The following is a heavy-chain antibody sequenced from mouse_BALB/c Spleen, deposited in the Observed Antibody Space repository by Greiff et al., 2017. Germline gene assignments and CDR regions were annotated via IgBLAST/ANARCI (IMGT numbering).Heavy chain of an antibody. D-gene: IGHD3-3*01. J-gene: IGHJ1*01. CDR3: AREGTDWYFDV. Sequence: EVQLQQSGAELVKPGASVKLSCTASGFNITDTYMHWVKQRPEQGLEWIGRIDPANGNTKYDPKFQGKATITADTSSNTAYLQLSSLTSEDTAVYYCAREGTDWYFDVWGAGTTVTVSS. CDR1: GFNITDTY. V-gene: IGHV14-3*02. CDR2: IDPANGNT.